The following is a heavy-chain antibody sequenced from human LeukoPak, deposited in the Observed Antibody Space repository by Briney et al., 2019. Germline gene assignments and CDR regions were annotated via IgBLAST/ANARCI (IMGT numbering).Heavy chain of an antibody. CDR2: IWYDGSNK. Sequence: GGSLRLSCAASGFTFSSYGMHWVRQAPGKGLEWVAVIWYDGSNKYYADSVKGRFTISRDDSKNTLYLQMNSLKTEDTAVYYCTTALRWELLQWDYWGQGTLVTVSS. J-gene: IGHJ4*02. D-gene: IGHD1-26*01. CDR1: GFTFSSYG. V-gene: IGHV3-33*01. CDR3: TTALRWELLQWDY.